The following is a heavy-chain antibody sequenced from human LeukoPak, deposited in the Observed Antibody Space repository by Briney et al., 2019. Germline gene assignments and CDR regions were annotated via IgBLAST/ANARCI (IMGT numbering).Heavy chain of an antibody. CDR1: GGSLTYGDYY. Sequence: SETLSLTCTASGGSLTYGDYYWGWVRQPPGTGLHWLATTWRGASLNSRVTISLDTSQNQFSLRLTSVTASDTAVYYCVRIFGYYQEAMDVWGPGITVTVSS. D-gene: IGHD3-3*01. V-gene: IGHV4-39*07. J-gene: IGHJ6*02. CDR3: VRIFGYYQEAMDV. CDR2: TWRGA.